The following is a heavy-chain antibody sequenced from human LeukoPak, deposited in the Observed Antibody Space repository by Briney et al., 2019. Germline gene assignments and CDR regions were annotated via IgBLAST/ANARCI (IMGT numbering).Heavy chain of an antibody. V-gene: IGHV1-69*13. CDR2: IIPIFGTA. Sequence: ASVKVSCKASGGTFSSYAISWVRQAPGQGLEWMGGIIPIFGTANYAQKFQGRVTITADESTSTAYMELSSLRSEDTAVYYCARGLAEYYYDSSGYFDYYFDYWGQGTLVTVSS. J-gene: IGHJ4*02. CDR3: ARGLAEYYYDSSGYFDYYFDY. D-gene: IGHD3-22*01. CDR1: GGTFSSYA.